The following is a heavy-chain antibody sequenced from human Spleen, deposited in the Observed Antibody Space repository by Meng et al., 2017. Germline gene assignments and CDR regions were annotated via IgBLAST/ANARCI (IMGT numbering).Heavy chain of an antibody. D-gene: IGHD6-13*01. CDR3: ARDEDISAAGYLLGDF. J-gene: IGHJ4*02. V-gene: IGHV1-2*06. Sequence: HLVLSGAGVKKPGASVTVARKDFGYPFPDYWRDWVRRARGQGLEWLGRIDPKSDNTHYAQKFQGRVTMTRDTSISTAYMELSGLRSDDTAVYYCARDEDISAAGYLLGDFWGQGTLVTVSS. CDR1: GYPFPDYW. CDR2: IDPKSDNT.